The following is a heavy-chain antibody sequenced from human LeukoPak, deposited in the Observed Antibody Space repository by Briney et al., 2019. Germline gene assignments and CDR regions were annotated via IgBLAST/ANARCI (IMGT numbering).Heavy chain of an antibody. CDR2: ISGSGGST. CDR1: GFTFSSYA. V-gene: IGHV3-23*01. CDR3: AKDMYYYDSSGYRTAFDY. D-gene: IGHD3-22*01. J-gene: IGHJ4*02. Sequence: HPGGSLRLSWAASGFTFSSYAMSWVRQAPGKGLEWVSAISGSGGSTYYADSVKGRFTISRDNSKNTLYLQMNSLRAEDTAVYYCAKDMYYYDSSGYRTAFDYWGQGTLVTVSS.